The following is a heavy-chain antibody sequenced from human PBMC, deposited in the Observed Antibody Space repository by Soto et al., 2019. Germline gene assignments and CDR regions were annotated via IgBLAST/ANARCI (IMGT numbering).Heavy chain of an antibody. Sequence: SETLSLTCTVSGGSISSGDYYWSWIRQPPGKGLELIGYIYYSGSTYYNPSLKSRVTISIDTSKNQLSLHLRSVSAADTAVYYCARGRGEFDAWGQGTPVTVSS. J-gene: IGHJ5*02. CDR1: GGSISSGDYY. CDR2: IYYSGST. D-gene: IGHD2-21*01. V-gene: IGHV4-30-4*01. CDR3: ARGRGEFDA.